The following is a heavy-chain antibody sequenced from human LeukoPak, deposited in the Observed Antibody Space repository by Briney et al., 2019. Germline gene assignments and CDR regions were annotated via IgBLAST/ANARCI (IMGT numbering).Heavy chain of an antibody. Sequence: PSETLSLTCTVSAGSISSSSYYWAWIPQPPGKGLEWIGSIYYSGSTYYNPSLKSRVTISVDTSKNQFSLKLSSVTAADTAVYYCATLMYSSGWPLDYWGQGTLVTVSS. CDR1: AGSISSSSYY. CDR2: IYYSGST. CDR3: ATLMYSSGWPLDY. V-gene: IGHV4-39*01. D-gene: IGHD6-19*01. J-gene: IGHJ4*02.